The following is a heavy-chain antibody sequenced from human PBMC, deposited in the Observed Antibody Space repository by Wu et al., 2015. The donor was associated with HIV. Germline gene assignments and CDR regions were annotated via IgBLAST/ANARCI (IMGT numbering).Heavy chain of an antibody. CDR1: GGTFDSYA. D-gene: IGHD5-12*01. CDR2: IIPIFGTA. J-gene: IGHJ2*01. CDR3: ARGGPWMGSSFDL. V-gene: IGHV1-69*13. Sequence: QVQLIQSGPEMKRPGSSLKVSCKASGGTFDSYAVSWVRQVPGQGLQWLGGIIPIFGTANYAQKFQGRVTITADESTSTAYMELSSLRSEDTAVYYCARGGPWMGSSFDLWGRGTLVTVSS.